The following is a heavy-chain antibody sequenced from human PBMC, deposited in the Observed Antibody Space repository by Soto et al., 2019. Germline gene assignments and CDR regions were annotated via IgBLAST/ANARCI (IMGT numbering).Heavy chain of an antibody. CDR2: IYYSGST. J-gene: IGHJ4*02. Sequence: QVQLQESGPGLVKPSETLSLTCTVSGGSISSYYWSWIRQPPGKGLEWIGYIYYSGSTNYTPSLXRXVXRXXAPAKNPFSLKLSSVTAADTAVYFCASRYGSCFDYWGQGTLVTVSS. CDR1: GGSISSYY. V-gene: IGHV4-59*08. D-gene: IGHD5-18*01. CDR3: ASRYGSCFDY.